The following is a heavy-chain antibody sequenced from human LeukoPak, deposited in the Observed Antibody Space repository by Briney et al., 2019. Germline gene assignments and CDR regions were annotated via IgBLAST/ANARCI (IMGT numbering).Heavy chain of an antibody. J-gene: IGHJ3*02. CDR2: IYYSGST. V-gene: IGHV4-39*01. Sequence: SETLSLTCTVSGGSISSSSYYWGWIRQPPGKGLEWIGSIYYSGSTYYNPSLKSRVTTSVDTSKNQFSLKLSSVTAADTAVYYCARRRGDSSGYDAFDIWGQGTMVTVSS. CDR3: ARRRGDSSGYDAFDI. D-gene: IGHD3-22*01. CDR1: GGSISSSSYY.